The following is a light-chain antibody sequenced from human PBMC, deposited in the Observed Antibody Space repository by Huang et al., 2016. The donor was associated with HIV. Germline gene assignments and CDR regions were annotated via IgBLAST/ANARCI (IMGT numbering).Light chain of an antibody. J-gene: IGKJ2*01. CDR3: QHSDNVPRYT. CDR2: DAS. CDR1: QDIGDY. V-gene: IGKV1-33*01. Sequence: DILLTQSPASLSASVGDRVTITCQANQDIGDYLNWYQHKSGKAPKLLIHDASDLGVGVPSRFSGSGSGTHFTFAISGLQPEDFATYYCQHSDNVPRYTFGQGTRLDI.